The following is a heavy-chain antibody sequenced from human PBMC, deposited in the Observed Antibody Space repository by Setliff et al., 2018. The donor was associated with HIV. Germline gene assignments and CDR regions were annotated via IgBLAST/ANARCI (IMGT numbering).Heavy chain of an antibody. D-gene: IGHD3-9*01. CDR2: IYSSGST. J-gene: IGHJ5*02. CDR1: GGVSGGDMGVHD. V-gene: IGHV4-61*08. CDR3: ARHEGYNDFLTGYFRYKWYDP. Sequence: PSETLSLTCSVSGGVSGGDMGVHDWSWIRQPPGKGLECIGYIYSSGSTNYNPSLKSRVTISVDTSKNQFSLKLRSVTAADTAVYYCARHEGYNDFLTGYFRYKWYDPWGQGTLVTVSS.